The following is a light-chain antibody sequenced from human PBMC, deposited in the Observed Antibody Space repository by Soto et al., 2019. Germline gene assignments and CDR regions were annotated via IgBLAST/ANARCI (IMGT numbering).Light chain of an antibody. CDR1: QSVNSW. CDR2: KAS. CDR3: QQSYDMPWT. J-gene: IGKJ1*01. V-gene: IGKV1-5*03. Sequence: DIQMTQSPSTLSASVGDRVTITCRASQSVNSWLAWYQQKPGKAPKLLIYKASTLKSGVPSRFSGSGSGTEFTLTISSLQPEDFAAYYCQQSYDMPWTFGQGTKVDIK.